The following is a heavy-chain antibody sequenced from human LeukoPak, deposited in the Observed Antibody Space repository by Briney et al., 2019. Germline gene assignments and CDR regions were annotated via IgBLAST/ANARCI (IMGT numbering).Heavy chain of an antibody. D-gene: IGHD2/OR15-2a*01. V-gene: IGHV3-74*01. CDR1: GFPFSVSW. Sequence: GGSLRLSCAASGFPFSVSWMHWVRQGPGKGLVWVSVIKSDGSATYADSVKGRFTISRDNAKNTVYLQMKSLRADDTAMYYCAKDYFGSIDYWGQGTLVTVSS. CDR2: IKSDGSA. CDR3: AKDYFGSIDY. J-gene: IGHJ4*02.